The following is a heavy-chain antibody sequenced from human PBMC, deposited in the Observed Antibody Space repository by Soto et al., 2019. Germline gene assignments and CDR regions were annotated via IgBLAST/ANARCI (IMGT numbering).Heavy chain of an antibody. CDR3: ARDRLGVSVTGGGFDS. CDR2: ISPYNGNT. D-gene: IGHD2-8*01. V-gene: IGHV1-18*01. CDR1: GYTFSNFG. Sequence: ASVKVSCKASGYTFSNFGLSWVRQAPGQGLELKGWISPYNGNTNYAQKLQGRLTMTTDTSTSTAYMELRSLRSDDTAVYYCARDRLGVSVTGGGFDSWGQGALVTVSS. J-gene: IGHJ4*02.